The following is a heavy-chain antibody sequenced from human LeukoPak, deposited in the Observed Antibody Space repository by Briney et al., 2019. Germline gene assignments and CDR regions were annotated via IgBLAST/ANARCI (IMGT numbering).Heavy chain of an antibody. D-gene: IGHD3-22*01. CDR3: ARQGGRSGYLDAFDI. J-gene: IGHJ3*02. CDR2: IWYDGSNK. V-gene: IGHV3-33*01. CDR1: GFTFSSYG. Sequence: PGGSLRLSCAASGFTFSSYGMHWVRQAPGKGLEWVADIWYDGSNKYYADSVKGRFTISRDNSKNTLYLQMNSLRAEDTAVYYCARQGGRSGYLDAFDIWGQGTMVTVSS.